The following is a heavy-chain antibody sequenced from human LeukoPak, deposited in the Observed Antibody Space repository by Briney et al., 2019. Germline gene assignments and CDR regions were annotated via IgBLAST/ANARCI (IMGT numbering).Heavy chain of an antibody. Sequence: PSETLSLTCTVSGGSISSSFYYWGWIRQPPGKGLEWIGSIYHSGSTYYNPSLKSRVTISVDKSKNQFSLKLSSVTAADTAVYYCASGQIRLDFDYWGQGTLVTVSS. CDR1: GGSISSSFYY. J-gene: IGHJ4*02. CDR2: IYHSGST. CDR3: ASGQIRLDFDY. D-gene: IGHD3-16*01. V-gene: IGHV4-39*07.